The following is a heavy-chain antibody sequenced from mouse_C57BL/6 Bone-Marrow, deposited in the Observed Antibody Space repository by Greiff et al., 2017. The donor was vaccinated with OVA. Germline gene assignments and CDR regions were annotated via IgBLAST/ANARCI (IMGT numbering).Heavy chain of an antibody. CDR2: IYYSGTI. CDR1: GISITTGNYR. Sequence: DVQLQESGPGLVKPSQTVFLTCTVTGISITTGNYRWSWIRQFPGNKLEWIGYIYYSGTITYNPSLTSRTTITRDTPKNQFFLEMNSLTAEDTATYYCARDRRWDYSNYWYFDVWGTGTTVTVSS. D-gene: IGHD2-5*01. V-gene: IGHV3-5*01. CDR3: ARDRRWDYSNYWYFDV. J-gene: IGHJ1*03.